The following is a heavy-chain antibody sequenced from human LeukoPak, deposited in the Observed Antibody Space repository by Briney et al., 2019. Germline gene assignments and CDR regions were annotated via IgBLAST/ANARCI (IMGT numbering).Heavy chain of an antibody. Sequence: PSQTLSLTCTVSGGSISSGSYYWSWIRQPAGKGLEWIGRIYTSGSTNYNPSLKSRVTISVDTSKNQFSLKLSSVTAADTAVYYCARSTVTTGRKHYYYYYMDVWGKGTTVTVSS. CDR1: GGSISSGSYY. J-gene: IGHJ6*03. CDR2: IYTSGST. V-gene: IGHV4-61*02. CDR3: ARSTVTTGRKHYYYYYMDV. D-gene: IGHD4-11*01.